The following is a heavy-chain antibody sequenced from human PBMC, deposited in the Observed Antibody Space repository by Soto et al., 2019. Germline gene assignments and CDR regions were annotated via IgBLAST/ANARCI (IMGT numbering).Heavy chain of an antibody. J-gene: IGHJ1*01. V-gene: IGHV1-46*01. CDR1: GSTFTDYF. CDR2: ISPYSGGST. Sequence: ASVKVSCKASGSTFTDYFIHWVRQAPGQGLEWIGWISPYSGGSTKYAQNFQGRVTMTRDTSTTTIYMELSSLRSDDTAIYYCAREENCSGGTCYSEYFHRWGQGTLVTVSS. D-gene: IGHD2-15*01. CDR3: AREENCSGGTCYSEYFHR.